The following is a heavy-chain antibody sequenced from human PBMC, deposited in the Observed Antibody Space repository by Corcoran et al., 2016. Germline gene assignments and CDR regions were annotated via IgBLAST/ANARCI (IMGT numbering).Heavy chain of an antibody. Sequence: QVQLVESGGGVVQPGRSLRLSCAASGFTFSSYGMHWVRQAPGKGLEWVAVIWYDGSNKYYADSVKGRFTISRDNSKNTLYLQMNSLRAEDTAVYYCARRSRLGMTTNAFDIGGQGTMVTVSS. CDR1: GFTFSSYG. CDR2: IWYDGSNK. D-gene: IGHD4-17*01. J-gene: IGHJ3*02. CDR3: ARRSRLGMTTNAFDI. V-gene: IGHV3-33*01.